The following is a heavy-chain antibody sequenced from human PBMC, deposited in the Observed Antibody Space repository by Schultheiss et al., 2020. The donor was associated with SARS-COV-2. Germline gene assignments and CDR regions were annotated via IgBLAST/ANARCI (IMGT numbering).Heavy chain of an antibody. CDR3: ARAGSTLRHWYFDL. D-gene: IGHD3-10*01. V-gene: IGHV3-74*01. J-gene: IGHJ2*01. CDR2: GSSDGRVI. CDR1: GLTFTNYW. Sequence: GESLKISCTASGLTFTNYWMHWVRQAPGKGLVWVSQGSSDGRVITYAESVKGRFTISRDNAKNSLYLQMNSLRAEDTAVYYCARAGSTLRHWYFDLWGRGTLVTVSS.